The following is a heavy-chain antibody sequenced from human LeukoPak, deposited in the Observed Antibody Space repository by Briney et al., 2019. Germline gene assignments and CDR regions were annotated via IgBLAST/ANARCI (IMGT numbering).Heavy chain of an antibody. D-gene: IGHD6-13*01. Sequence: GGSLRLSCAASGFTFSSYDMHWVRQATGKGLEWVSAIGTAGDTYYPGSVKGRFTISRENAKNSLYLQMNSLRAGDTAVDYCARGGGDSSSWRFDYWGQGTLVTVSS. CDR2: IGTAGDT. CDR1: GFTFSSYD. J-gene: IGHJ4*02. V-gene: IGHV3-13*01. CDR3: ARGGGDSSSWRFDY.